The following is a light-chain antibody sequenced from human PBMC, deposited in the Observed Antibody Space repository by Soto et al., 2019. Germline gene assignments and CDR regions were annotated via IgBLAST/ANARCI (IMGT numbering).Light chain of an antibody. V-gene: IGKV1-39*01. Sequence: DLQMTQSPSSLSASVGDRVTITCRASQSISSYLNWYQQKPGKAPKLLIYAASSLQSGVPSRFSGSGSGTDLTLTISSLQPEDFATYYCQQSYSTPWTFGQGTKVEIK. CDR1: QSISSY. J-gene: IGKJ1*01. CDR2: AAS. CDR3: QQSYSTPWT.